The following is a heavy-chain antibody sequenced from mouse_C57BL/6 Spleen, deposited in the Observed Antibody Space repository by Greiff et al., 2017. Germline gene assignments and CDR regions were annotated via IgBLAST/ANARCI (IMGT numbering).Heavy chain of an antibody. CDR1: GYSFTGYY. V-gene: IGHV1-42*01. CDR2: INPSTGGT. D-gene: IGHD5-5*01. Sequence: EVQLQQSGPELVKPGASVKISCKASGYSFTGYYMNWVKQSPEKSLEWIGEINPSTGGTTSNQKFKAKATLTVDKSSSTAYMQLKSLTSEDSAVYYCARGGRGPTYYVDYWGQGTTLTVSS. CDR3: ARGGRGPTYYVDY. J-gene: IGHJ2*01.